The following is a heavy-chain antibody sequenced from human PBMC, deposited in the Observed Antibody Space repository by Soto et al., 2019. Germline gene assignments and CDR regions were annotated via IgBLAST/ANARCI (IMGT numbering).Heavy chain of an antibody. D-gene: IGHD1-26*01. CDR2: IKEDASEE. J-gene: IGHJ4*02. Sequence: EVQLVQSGGDVVQPGGSLRLSCVASGFTFSPYWMTWVRQAPGMGLEWVAGIKEDASEEVYVDSVKGRFSIDRDNAKNSLYRQLNSLSAEDTAVYYGEAAISSPFSDFDSWGQGSLVTVSS. V-gene: IGHV3-7*01. CDR1: GFTFSPYW. CDR3: EAAISSPFSDFDS.